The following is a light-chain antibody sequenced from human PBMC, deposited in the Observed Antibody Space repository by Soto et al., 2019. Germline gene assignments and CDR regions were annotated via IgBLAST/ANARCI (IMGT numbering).Light chain of an antibody. CDR3: CSYTTSSTRV. V-gene: IGLV2-14*01. J-gene: IGLJ1*01. CDR2: EVT. Sequence: YALTQPASVSGSPGQSIAISCTGSSSDVGFYNYISWYQQHPGKVPKLIIYEVTNRPSGVSNRFSGSKSGNTAFLTISGLQAEDEADYYCCSYTTSSTRVFGTGTKVTVL. CDR1: SSDVGFYNY.